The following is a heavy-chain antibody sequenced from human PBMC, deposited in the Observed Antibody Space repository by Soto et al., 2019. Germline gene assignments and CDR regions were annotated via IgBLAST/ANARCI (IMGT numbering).Heavy chain of an antibody. J-gene: IGHJ6*02. CDR2: INSDGSST. V-gene: IGHV3-74*01. CDR1: GFTFSSYW. D-gene: IGHD3-3*01. CDR3: ARVFSDDFRSYGMDV. Sequence: GGSLRLSCAASGFTFSSYWMHWVRQAPGKGLVWVSRINSDGSSTSYADSVKGRFTISRDNAKNTLYLQMNSLRAEDTAVYYCARVFSDDFRSYGMDVWGQGTTVTVSS.